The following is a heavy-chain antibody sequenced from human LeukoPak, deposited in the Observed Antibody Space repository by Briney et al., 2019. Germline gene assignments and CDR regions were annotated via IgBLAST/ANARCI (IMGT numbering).Heavy chain of an antibody. Sequence: SQTLSLTCTVSGGSISSADYYWSWIRQPPGKGLEWIGYIYYSGSTNYNPSLKSRVTISVDTSKNQFSLKLSSVTAADTAVYYCARHGGGEGAFDIWGQGTMVTVSS. V-gene: IGHV4-61*08. D-gene: IGHD3-10*01. J-gene: IGHJ3*02. CDR2: IYYSGST. CDR1: GGSISSADYY. CDR3: ARHGGGEGAFDI.